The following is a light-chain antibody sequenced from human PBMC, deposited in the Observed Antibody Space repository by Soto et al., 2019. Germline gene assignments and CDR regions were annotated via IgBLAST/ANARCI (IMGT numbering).Light chain of an antibody. CDR2: GAS. J-gene: IGKJ1*01. CDR3: QQYGSSLWT. V-gene: IGKV3-20*01. CDR1: QSVSSSY. Sequence: EIVVTQSPGTVSFAPFERGTLSCRASQSVSSSYLAWYQQKPGQAPRLLIYGASSRATGIPDRFSGSGSGTDFTLTISRLEPEDFAVYYCQQYGSSLWTFGQGTKVDIK.